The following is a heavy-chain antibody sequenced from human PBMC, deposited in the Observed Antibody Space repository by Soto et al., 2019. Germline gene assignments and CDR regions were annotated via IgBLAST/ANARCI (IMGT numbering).Heavy chain of an antibody. CDR3: ARDLKYSSSGGLDY. V-gene: IGHV4-4*07. D-gene: IGHD6-6*01. Sequence: SETLSLTCTVSGGSISSYYWSWIRQPAGKGLEWIGRIYTSGSTNYNPSLKSRVTMSVDTSKNQFSLKLSSVTAADTAVYYCARDLKYSSSGGLDYWGQGTLVRVCS. J-gene: IGHJ4*02. CDR2: IYTSGST. CDR1: GGSISSYY.